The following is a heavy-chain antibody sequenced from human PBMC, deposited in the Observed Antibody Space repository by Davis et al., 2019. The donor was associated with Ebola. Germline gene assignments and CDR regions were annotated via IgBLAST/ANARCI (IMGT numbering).Heavy chain of an antibody. D-gene: IGHD2-21*01. CDR3: ALKVGIWSPFDY. CDR1: GFTFSSYG. V-gene: IGHV3-30*02. CDR2: IRYDGSNK. Sequence: PGGSLRLSCAASGFTFSSYGMHWVRQAPGKGLKWVAFIRYDGSNKYYADSVKGRFTISRDNSKNTLYLQMNSLRGEDTAVYYCALKVGIWSPFDYWGQGTLVTVSS. J-gene: IGHJ4*02.